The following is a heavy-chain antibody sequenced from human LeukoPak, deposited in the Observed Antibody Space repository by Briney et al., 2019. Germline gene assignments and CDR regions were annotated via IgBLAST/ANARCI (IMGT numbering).Heavy chain of an antibody. D-gene: IGHD1-1*01. Sequence: TGGSLRLSCAASGFTFSTYAMSWVRQAPGKGLEWVSAISGSGGSTYQSDSVKGRFTISRDNSKNTVYLQMNSLRAEDTAVYFCAKEHTTIVAFEYWGQGTLVTVSS. CDR1: GFTFSTYA. CDR3: AKEHTTIVAFEY. J-gene: IGHJ4*02. CDR2: ISGSGGST. V-gene: IGHV3-23*01.